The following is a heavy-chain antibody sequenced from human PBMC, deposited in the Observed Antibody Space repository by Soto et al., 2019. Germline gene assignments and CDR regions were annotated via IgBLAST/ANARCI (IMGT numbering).Heavy chain of an antibody. CDR1: GGSISSGGHY. Sequence: SETLSLTCTVSGGSISSGGHYWSWMRQHPGKGLEWIGYIYYSGSTYYNPSLKSRVTISVDTSKNQFSLKLSSVTAADTAVYYCARAYGLDAFDFWGQGTMVTVSS. V-gene: IGHV4-31*03. CDR3: ARAYGLDAFDF. D-gene: IGHD4-17*01. CDR2: IYYSGST. J-gene: IGHJ3*01.